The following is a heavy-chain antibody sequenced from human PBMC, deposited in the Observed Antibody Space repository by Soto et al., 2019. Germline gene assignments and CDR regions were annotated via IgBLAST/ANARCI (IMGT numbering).Heavy chain of an antibody. V-gene: IGHV4-34*01. CDR2: INHSGST. CDR3: ARGHRSSSWWFLGY. Sequence: SETLSLTCAVYGGSFSGYYWSWIRQPPGKGLEWIGEINHSGSTNYNPSLKSRVTISVDTSKNQFSLKLSSVTAADTAVYYCARGHRSSSWWFLGYWGQGTLVTVSS. CDR1: GGSFSGYY. J-gene: IGHJ4*02. D-gene: IGHD6-13*01.